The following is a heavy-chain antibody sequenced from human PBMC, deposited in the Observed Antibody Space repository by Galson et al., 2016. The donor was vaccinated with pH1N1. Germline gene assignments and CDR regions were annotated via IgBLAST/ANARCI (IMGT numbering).Heavy chain of an antibody. J-gene: IGHJ3*01. CDR3: TAYNWGSPFDV. V-gene: IGHV3-74*01. Sequence: SLRLSCAASGFTFNNYWMYWVRQAPGKGLVWVSRISPDGTDTLNADSVRGRFTITRDNSKNTLFLQMNSLGAEDTAIYYCTAYNWGSPFDVWGQGAMVTVSS. CDR1: GFTFNNYW. CDR2: ISPDGTDT. D-gene: IGHD7-27*01.